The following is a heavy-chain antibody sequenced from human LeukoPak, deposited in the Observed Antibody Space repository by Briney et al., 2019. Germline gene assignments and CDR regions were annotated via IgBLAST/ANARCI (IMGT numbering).Heavy chain of an antibody. CDR2: ISYDGSNK. D-gene: IGHD3-3*01. CDR1: GFTFSTYG. V-gene: IGHV3-30*18. CDR3: AKDPGYDFWSAYYTDY. J-gene: IGHJ4*02. Sequence: GRSLRLSCAASGFTFSTYGMHWVRQAPGKGLESVAVISYDGSNKYYPDSVKGRFTISRDNSKNTLYLQMNSLRAEDTAVYYCAKDPGYDFWSAYYTDYWGQGTLVTVSS.